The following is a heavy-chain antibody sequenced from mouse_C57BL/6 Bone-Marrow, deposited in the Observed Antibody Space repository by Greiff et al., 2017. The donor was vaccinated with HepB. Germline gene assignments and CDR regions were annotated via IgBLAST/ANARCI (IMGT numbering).Heavy chain of an antibody. V-gene: IGHV1-64*01. Sequence: QVQLQQPGAELVKPGASVKLSCKASGYTFTSYWMHWVKQRPGQGLEWIGMIHPNSGSTNYNEKFKSKATLTVDKSSSTAYMQLSSLTSEDSAVYYCARSGYYDYVAYWGQGTTLTVSS. CDR2: IHPNSGST. CDR3: ARSGYYDYVAY. CDR1: GYTFTSYW. J-gene: IGHJ2*01. D-gene: IGHD2-4*01.